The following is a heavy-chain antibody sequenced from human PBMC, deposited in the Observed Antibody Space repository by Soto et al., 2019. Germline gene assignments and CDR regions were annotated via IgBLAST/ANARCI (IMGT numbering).Heavy chain of an antibody. CDR2: ISTSGSPT. CDR3: ARQGAYGHVDS. J-gene: IGHJ4*02. Sequence: EVQLVESGGGLVQPGGSLRLSCAASGFTFSSYYMNWVRQSPGKGLEWVSFISTSGSPTYYADSVEGRFTISRDNAKNSLFLQMSSLRGEDTGVYYWARQGAYGHVDSWGQGTLVRVSS. CDR1: GFTFSSYY. D-gene: IGHD2-8*01. V-gene: IGHV3-48*03.